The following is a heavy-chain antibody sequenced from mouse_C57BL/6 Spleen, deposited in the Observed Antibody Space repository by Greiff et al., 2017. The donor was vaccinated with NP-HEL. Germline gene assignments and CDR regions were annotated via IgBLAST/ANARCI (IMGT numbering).Heavy chain of an antibody. CDR3: ARLHYGSSYPYWYFDV. CDR1: GFTFSDYY. Sequence: EVKLVESEGGLVQPGSSMKLSCTASGFTFSDYYMAWVRQVPEKGLEWVANINYDGSSTYYLDSLKSRFIISRDNAKNILYLQMSSLKSEDTATYYCARLHYGSSYPYWYFDVWGTGTTVTVSS. D-gene: IGHD1-1*01. J-gene: IGHJ1*03. CDR2: INYDGSST. V-gene: IGHV5-16*01.